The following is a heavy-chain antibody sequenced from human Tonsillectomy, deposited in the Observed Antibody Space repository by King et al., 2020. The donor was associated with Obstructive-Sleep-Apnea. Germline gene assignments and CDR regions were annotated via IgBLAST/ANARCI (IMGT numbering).Heavy chain of an antibody. V-gene: IGHV3-30*02. D-gene: IGHD6-13*01. CDR1: AFTFSSYG. J-gene: IGHJ4*02. CDR2: IRYDGSNK. CDR3: AKDAWTQQLNPSAVWDY. Sequence: VQLVESGGGVVQPGGSLRLSCAASAFTFSSYGLHWVRQAPGKGLEWVAFIRYDGSNKYYTDSVKGRFTISRDNSKNTLYLQMNSLTSEDTGVFYCAKDAWTQQLNPSAVWDYWGQGTLVTVSS.